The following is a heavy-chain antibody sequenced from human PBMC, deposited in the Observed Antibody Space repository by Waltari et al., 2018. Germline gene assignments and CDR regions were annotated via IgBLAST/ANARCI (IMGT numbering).Heavy chain of an antibody. V-gene: IGHV1-69*10. J-gene: IGHJ5*02. Sequence: QVQLVQSGAEVKKPGSSVKVSCKASGGTFSSYAISWVRQAPGQGLEWMGGIIPILGIANYAQKFQGRVTITADKSTSTADMELSSLRSEDTAVYYCARSRRVGNYGDKEGWFDPWGQGTLVTVSS. CDR1: GGTFSSYA. CDR3: ARSRRVGNYGDKEGWFDP. CDR2: IIPILGIA. D-gene: IGHD4-17*01.